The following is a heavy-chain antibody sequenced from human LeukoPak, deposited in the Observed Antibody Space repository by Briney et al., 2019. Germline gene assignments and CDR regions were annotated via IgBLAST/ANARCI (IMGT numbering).Heavy chain of an antibody. CDR3: ARESDQYYFDY. CDR2: LEWDDDK. Sequence: ESGPALLKPSQTLTLTCTFSGFSLSTSGMCVSWIRQPPGKALEWLARLEWDDDKYYSTSLKTRLTVSKDTSKNQVVLTMTNMDPVDTATYYCARESDQYYFDYWGQGTLVTVSS. D-gene: IGHD2-21*01. J-gene: IGHJ4*02. CDR1: GFSLSTSGMC. V-gene: IGHV2-70*11.